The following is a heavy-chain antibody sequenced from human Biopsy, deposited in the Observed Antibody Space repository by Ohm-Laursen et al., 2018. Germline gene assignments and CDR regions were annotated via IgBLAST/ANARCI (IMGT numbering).Heavy chain of an antibody. D-gene: IGHD3-10*01. J-gene: IGHJ6*02. CDR2: ITSRSGYK. CDR3: ASLGLVWFGELLSVPFGMDV. V-gene: IGHV3-21*01. CDR1: GFSFTNYT. Sequence: GSLRLSCAAAGFSFTNYTMNWVRQVPGKGLERVSSITSRSGYKYYADSVKGRFTISRDNAKNSLYLQMNSLRAEDTAVYFCASLGLVWFGELLSVPFGMDVWGQGTTVTVSS.